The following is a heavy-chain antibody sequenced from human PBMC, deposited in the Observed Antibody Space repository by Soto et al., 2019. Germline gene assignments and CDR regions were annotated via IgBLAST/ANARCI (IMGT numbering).Heavy chain of an antibody. CDR1: GGSFSGYY. CDR3: ARSYRSRTKHHYYYMDV. J-gene: IGHJ6*03. V-gene: IGHV4-34*01. CDR2: INHSGST. Sequence: QVQLQQWGAGLLKPSETLSLTCAVYGGSFSGYYWSWIRQPPGKGLEWIGEINHSGSTNYNPSLKSRVTISVDTSKNQFSLKLSSVTAADTAVYYCARSYRSRTKHHYYYMDVWGKGTTVTVSS. D-gene: IGHD3-16*02.